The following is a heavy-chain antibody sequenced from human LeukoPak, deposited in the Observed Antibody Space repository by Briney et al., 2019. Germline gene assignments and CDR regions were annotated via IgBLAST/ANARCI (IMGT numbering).Heavy chain of an antibody. V-gene: IGHV4-59*01. D-gene: IGHD6-13*01. CDR2: VYFRGIT. Sequence: SETLSLTCSVSGSSISTYYWTWIRQSPGKGLEWIGYVYFRGITNYNPSLKNRVTISLDTSKNQISLNMKPVTAADTAIYYCARGWQQVSLDYWGQGTLVTVSP. J-gene: IGHJ4*02. CDR3: ARGWQQVSLDY. CDR1: GSSISTYY.